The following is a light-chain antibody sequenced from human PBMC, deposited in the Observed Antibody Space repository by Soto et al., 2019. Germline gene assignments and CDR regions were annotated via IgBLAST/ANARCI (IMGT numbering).Light chain of an antibody. J-gene: IGKJ1*01. Sequence: DIQMTQSPSSLSASVGDRVTITCRASQSIASYLNWYQQKPGKAPKLLIYAASTLQSGVTSRFSGSGSGTDFALTISSPQPEDFAIYSCQQSYSTPWTFGQGTKVEIK. CDR3: QQSYSTPWT. V-gene: IGKV1-39*01. CDR1: QSIASY. CDR2: AAS.